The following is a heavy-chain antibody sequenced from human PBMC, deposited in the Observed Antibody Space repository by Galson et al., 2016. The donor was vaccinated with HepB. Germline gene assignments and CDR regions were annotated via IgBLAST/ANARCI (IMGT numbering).Heavy chain of an antibody. V-gene: IGHV3-30*18. Sequence: SLRLSCAASGFTFSSYGMHWVRQAPGKGLEWVALISYDGSNKYYADSVKGRFTISRDNSKNTLYLQMNSLRAEDTAVYYCAKDLGPYSSSPRGGTDYWGQGTLVTVSS. CDR2: ISYDGSNK. CDR1: GFTFSSYG. D-gene: IGHD6-6*01. J-gene: IGHJ4*02. CDR3: AKDLGPYSSSPRGGTDY.